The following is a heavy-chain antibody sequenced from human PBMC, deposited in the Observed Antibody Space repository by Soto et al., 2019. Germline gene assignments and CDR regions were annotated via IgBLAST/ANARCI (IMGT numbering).Heavy chain of an antibody. D-gene: IGHD4-4*01. J-gene: IGHJ6*01. CDR2: IYHSGST. V-gene: IGHV4-30-2*01. CDR1: GGSIGSGGYS. CDR3: ARGVCNYRVHGYGMDV. Sequence: QLQLQESGSGLVKPSQTLSLTCAVSGGSIGSGGYSWSWIRQPPGKGLEWIDYIYHSGSTYYNPSLKRRVSRSVDRSEKQFSLKLCSVAAGGTAVYCCARGVCNYRVHGYGMDVW.